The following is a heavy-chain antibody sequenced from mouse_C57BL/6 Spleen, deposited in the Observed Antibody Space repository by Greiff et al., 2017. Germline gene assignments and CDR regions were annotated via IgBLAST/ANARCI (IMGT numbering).Heavy chain of an antibody. CDR1: GYTFTSYW. Sequence: QVQLMQPGAELVKPGASVKMSCKASGYTFTSYWITWVKQRPGQGLEWIGEIYPGDGSTNYNEKFKSKATLTVDTSSSTAYMQLSSLTSEDSAVYCCAREESYDPPYFARDFWHKGTSDTVSS. J-gene: IGHJ4*01. D-gene: IGHD2-12*01. V-gene: IGHV1-55*01. CDR2: IYPGDGST. CDR3: AREESYDPPYFARDF.